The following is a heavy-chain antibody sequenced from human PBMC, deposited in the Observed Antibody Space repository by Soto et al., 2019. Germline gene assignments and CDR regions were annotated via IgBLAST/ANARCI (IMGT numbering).Heavy chain of an antibody. V-gene: IGHV4-59*08. J-gene: IGHJ5*02. CDR1: GGSISSHY. Sequence: PDTLSLTCIVSGGSISSHYWSGIRQPPGEGLEWIGYIYYSGSTNYNPSLKSRVTISVDTSKNQFSLKLSSVTAADTAIYYCARHKYNFWSGPPLRGFDPWGQGTLVTVSS. CDR2: IYYSGST. CDR3: ARHKYNFWSGPPLRGFDP. D-gene: IGHD3-3*01.